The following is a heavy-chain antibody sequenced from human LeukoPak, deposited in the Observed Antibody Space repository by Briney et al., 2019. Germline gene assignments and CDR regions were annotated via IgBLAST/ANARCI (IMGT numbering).Heavy chain of an antibody. CDR2: IYYSGST. V-gene: IGHV4-39*02. CDR3: AKDRGTFLIAAAGTWLYY. CDR1: GGSISSSSYY. Sequence: SETLSLTCTVSGGSISSSSYYWGWIRQPPGKGLEWIGSIYYSGSTYYNPSLKNRVTISGDTSKNQFSLKVRSVTAADTAVYYCAKDRGTFLIAAAGTWLYYWGQGTLVTVSS. J-gene: IGHJ4*02. D-gene: IGHD6-13*01.